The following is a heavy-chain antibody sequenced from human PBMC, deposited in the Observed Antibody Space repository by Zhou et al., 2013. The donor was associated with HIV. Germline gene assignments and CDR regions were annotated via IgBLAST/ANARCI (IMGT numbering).Heavy chain of an antibody. CDR1: GGTFKNYA. D-gene: IGHD5-12*01. CDR2: IIPMFVTP. CDR3: ARESGYYFDH. V-gene: IGHV1-69*05. Sequence: QVQLVQSGAGVMMPGSSVRVSCKVTGGTFKNYAINWVRQAPGQGLEWMGGIIPMFVTPNYAQKFQGRVTITTDKSTTTSYMNLGGLRSDDTAVYYCARESGYYFDHWGQGTLVTVSS. J-gene: IGHJ4*02.